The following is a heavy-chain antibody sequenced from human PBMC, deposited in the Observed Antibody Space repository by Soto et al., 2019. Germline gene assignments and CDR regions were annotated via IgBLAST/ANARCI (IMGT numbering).Heavy chain of an antibody. CDR3: AKVHCLTTSCGWNDAFDI. D-gene: IGHD2-2*01. J-gene: IGHJ3*02. CDR2: ISYHGDHT. Sequence: GGSLRLSCAASGFSFSSYGMHWVRQAPGKGLEWVASISYHGDHTLYADSVKGRFIISRDNSKNTLYLQMNSLRAEDTAVYYCAKVHCLTTSCGWNDAFDIWGQGTMVTVS. V-gene: IGHV3-30*18. CDR1: GFSFSSYG.